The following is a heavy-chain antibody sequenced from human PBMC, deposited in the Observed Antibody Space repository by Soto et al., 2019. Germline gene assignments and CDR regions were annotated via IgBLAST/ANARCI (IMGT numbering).Heavy chain of an antibody. Sequence: EVQLVESGGGLVQPGGSLRLSCAASGFTFSIYSMNWVRQAPGKGLEWFSYITSDTLTIKYTDSVKGRFTISRDNAKKSLYLQMNSLRDEDTAVYFCARSVEGHFAYWGQGTVVTVSS. J-gene: IGHJ4*02. V-gene: IGHV3-48*02. CDR1: GFTFSIYS. D-gene: IGHD1-1*01. CDR2: ITSDTLTI. CDR3: ARSVEGHFAY.